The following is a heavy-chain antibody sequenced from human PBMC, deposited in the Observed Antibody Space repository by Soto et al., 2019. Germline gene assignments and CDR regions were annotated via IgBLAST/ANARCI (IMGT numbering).Heavy chain of an antibody. CDR1: GFTFINAW. V-gene: IGHV3-15*07. CDR3: TTVLGSGWSGHYFDF. D-gene: IGHD6-19*01. CDR2: IRSKTDGETT. J-gene: IGHJ4*02. Sequence: EVQLVESGGGLVEPGGSLRLSCAASGFTFINAWMTWVRQAPGKGLEWVGRIRSKTDGETTDYAAPVKGRFTISRDDSKNTLYLQMTSVQTEEKPVYFCTTVLGSGWSGHYFDFWGQGTLVTFSS.